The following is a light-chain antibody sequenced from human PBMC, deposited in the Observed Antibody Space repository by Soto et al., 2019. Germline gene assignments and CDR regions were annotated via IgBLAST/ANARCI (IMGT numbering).Light chain of an antibody. V-gene: IGLV2-14*01. Sequence: QSVLTQPASVSGSPGQSITISCTGTSSDVGGYNYVSWYQQHPGKAPKLMIYDVSNRPSGVSNRFSGSKSGNTASLTISGRQAEHEADYHCSSYTSSSTPVVFGGGTKLTVL. J-gene: IGLJ2*01. CDR1: SSDVGGYNY. CDR2: DVS. CDR3: SSYTSSSTPVV.